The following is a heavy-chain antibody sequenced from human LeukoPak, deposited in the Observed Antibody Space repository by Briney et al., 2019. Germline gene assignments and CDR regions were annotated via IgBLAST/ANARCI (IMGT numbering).Heavy chain of an antibody. D-gene: IGHD4-23*01. CDR3: ARESATVVGGFDP. J-gene: IGHJ5*02. Sequence: PAETLSLTCTVSGGSISIYYWSWIRQPPGKGLEWIGYIYNSGSTIYNPSLRSRVTISVDTSKNQFSLKLSSVTAADTAVYYCARESATVVGGFDPWGQGTLVTVSS. CDR1: GGSISIYY. CDR2: IYNSGST. V-gene: IGHV4-59*01.